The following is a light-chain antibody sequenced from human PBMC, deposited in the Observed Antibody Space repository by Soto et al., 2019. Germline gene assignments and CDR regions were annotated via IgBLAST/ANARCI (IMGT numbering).Light chain of an antibody. CDR1: QSVTSW. CDR3: HQYKTYSWT. Sequence: DIQMTQSPSTLPASVGDRVTITCRASQSVTSWLAWYQQKPGKATKLLIHDATSLESGVPSRFSGSGSGTEFTLTISSLQADDFATYYCHQYKTYSWTFGQGTKVEIK. CDR2: DAT. V-gene: IGKV1-5*01. J-gene: IGKJ1*01.